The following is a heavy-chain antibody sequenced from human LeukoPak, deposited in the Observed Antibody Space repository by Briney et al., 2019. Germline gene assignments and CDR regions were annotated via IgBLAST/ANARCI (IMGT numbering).Heavy chain of an antibody. V-gene: IGHV1-69*04. CDR3: ASGGSPVAGTDY. CDR2: IIPILGIA. D-gene: IGHD6-19*01. Sequence: ASVKVSCKASGGTFSSYAISWVRQAPGQGLEWMGRIIPILGIANYAQKFQGRVTITADKSTSTAYMELSSLRSEDTAVYYCASGGSPVAGTDYWGQGTLVTVSS. J-gene: IGHJ4*02. CDR1: GGTFSSYA.